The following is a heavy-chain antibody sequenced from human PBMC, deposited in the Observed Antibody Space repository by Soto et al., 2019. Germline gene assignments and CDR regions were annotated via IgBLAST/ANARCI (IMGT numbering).Heavy chain of an antibody. CDR2: INPNSGAT. CDR1: GYTFTGYY. J-gene: IGHJ4*02. D-gene: IGHD5-12*01. V-gene: IGHV1-2*04. Sequence: GASVKVSCKPSGYTFTGYYIHWVRQAPGQGLEWMGWINPNSGATNYAQKLQGWVTMTRDTSISTAYMELSSLRSDDTALYYCARAVVTTTPNPDSWGQGTLVTVSS. CDR3: ARAVVTTTPNPDS.